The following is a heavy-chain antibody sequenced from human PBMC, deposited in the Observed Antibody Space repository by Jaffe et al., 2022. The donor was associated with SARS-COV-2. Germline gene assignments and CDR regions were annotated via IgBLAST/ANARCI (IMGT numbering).Heavy chain of an antibody. V-gene: IGHV3-23*01. J-gene: IGHJ6*02. CDR3: ARVFPLDV. CDR2: ISTTGGDT. Sequence: EMQLLQSGGGLVQPGGSLRLSCVASGFTLSSYSMSWVRQAPGKGLEWVSAISTTGGDTYSADPVKGRFTISRDNSRNTLYLQMNSLRAEDTAVYYCARVFPLDVWGQGTTVTVSS. CDR1: GFTLSSYS.